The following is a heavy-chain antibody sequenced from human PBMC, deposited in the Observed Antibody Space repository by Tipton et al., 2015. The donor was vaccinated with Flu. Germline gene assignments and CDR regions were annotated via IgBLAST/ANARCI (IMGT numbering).Heavy chain of an antibody. J-gene: IGHJ4*02. CDR3: ARHTGDSVRGIIDY. Sequence: TLSLTCVVSGYSISSGYYWGWVRQPPGKGLEWIGTIYHSGSTYYNPSLKSRVTISVDTSKNQSSLRLSSVTAADTAVYYCARHTGDSVRGIIDYWGQGTLVTVSS. D-gene: IGHD3-10*02. V-gene: IGHV4-38-2*01. CDR1: GYSISSGYY. CDR2: IYHSGST.